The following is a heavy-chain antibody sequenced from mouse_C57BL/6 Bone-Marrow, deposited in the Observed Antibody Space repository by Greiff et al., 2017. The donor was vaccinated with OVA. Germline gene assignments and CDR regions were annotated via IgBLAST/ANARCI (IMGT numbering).Heavy chain of an antibody. CDR3: ARSYFFAY. CDR2: ISSGSRTI. D-gene: IGHD6-5*01. Sequence: EVKVVESGGGLVKPGGSLKLSCAASGFTFSDYGMHWVRQAPEKGLEWVAYISSGSRTIYYADTVKGRFTISRDNAKNTLFLQMTSLRSEDTAMYYCARSYFFAYWGQGTLVTVSA. J-gene: IGHJ3*01. V-gene: IGHV5-17*01. CDR1: GFTFSDYG.